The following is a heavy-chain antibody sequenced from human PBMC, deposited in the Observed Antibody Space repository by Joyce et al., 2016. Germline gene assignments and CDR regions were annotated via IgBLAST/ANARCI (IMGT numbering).Heavy chain of an antibody. CDR3: ARDALRKVQGLPYFMDV. J-gene: IGHJ6*03. Sequence: EAQVVESGGGLVQPGGSLRLSCATSGFIFSTYSMNWVLQAPGKGLEWVSYISSSSDTTYYADSVKGRFTISRDNAKNSLYLQMNSLRAEDTAVYYCARDALRKVQGLPYFMDVWGKGTTVSVSS. CDR2: ISSSSDTT. V-gene: IGHV3-48*01. D-gene: IGHD3-10*01. CDR1: GFIFSTYS.